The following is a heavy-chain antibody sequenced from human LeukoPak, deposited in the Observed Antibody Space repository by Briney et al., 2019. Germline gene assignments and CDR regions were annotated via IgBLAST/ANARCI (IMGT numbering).Heavy chain of an antibody. CDR3: ARDEAGYSGYDSPYYFDY. J-gene: IGHJ4*02. V-gene: IGHV4-39*07. Sequence: PSETLSLTCTVSGGSISSSSYYWGWIRQPPGKGLEWIGSIYYSGSTYYNPSLKSRVTISVDTSKNQFSLKLSSVTAADTAVYYCARDEAGYSGYDSPYYFDYWGQGTLVTVSS. CDR2: IYYSGST. D-gene: IGHD5-12*01. CDR1: GGSISSSSYY.